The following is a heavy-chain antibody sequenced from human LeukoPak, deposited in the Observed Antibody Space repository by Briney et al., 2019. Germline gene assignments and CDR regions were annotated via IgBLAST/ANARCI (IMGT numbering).Heavy chain of an antibody. Sequence: ASVKVSCKASGYTFTGYYMHWVRQAPGQGLEWMGWVSAYNGNTNYVQKFQGRVTMTTDTSTTTAYMELRSLRSDDTAVYYCARVDLSWSDTSGYYRDWFDPWGQGTLVTVSS. CDR1: GYTFTGYY. CDR3: ARVDLSWSDTSGYYRDWFDP. CDR2: VSAYNGNT. J-gene: IGHJ5*02. V-gene: IGHV1-18*04. D-gene: IGHD3-22*01.